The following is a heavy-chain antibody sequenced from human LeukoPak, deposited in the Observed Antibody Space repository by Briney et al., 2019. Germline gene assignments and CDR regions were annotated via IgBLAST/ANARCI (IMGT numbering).Heavy chain of an antibody. V-gene: IGHV4-61*01. Sequence: SETLSLTCTVSGGSVSSGSYYWSWIRQPPGKGLEWIGYIYYSGSTNYNPSLKSRVTISVDTSKNQFSLKLSSVTAADTAVYYCARVRGYSSFTDFDYWGQGTLVTVSS. J-gene: IGHJ4*02. D-gene: IGHD6-6*01. CDR1: GGSVSSGSYY. CDR3: ARVRGYSSFTDFDY. CDR2: IYYSGST.